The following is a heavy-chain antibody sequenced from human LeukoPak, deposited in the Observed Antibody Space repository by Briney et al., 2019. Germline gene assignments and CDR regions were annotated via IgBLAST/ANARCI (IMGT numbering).Heavy chain of an antibody. Sequence: SRGSLRLSCAASGFTFSSYWMHWVRQAPGKGLVWVSRINSDGSSTSYADSVKGRFTISRDNAKNTLYLQMNSLRAEDTAVYYCARGGTYYYDSSGYDWFDPWGQGTLVTVSS. D-gene: IGHD3-22*01. J-gene: IGHJ5*02. CDR3: ARGGTYYYDSSGYDWFDP. V-gene: IGHV3-74*01. CDR2: INSDGSST. CDR1: GFTFSSYW.